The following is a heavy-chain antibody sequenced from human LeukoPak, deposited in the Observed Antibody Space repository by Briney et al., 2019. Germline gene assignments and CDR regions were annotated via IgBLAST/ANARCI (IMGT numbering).Heavy chain of an antibody. CDR2: IYPGDSET. D-gene: IGHD6-19*01. Sequence: RGESLKFSCKGSEYTFTSYWIGWVRQLPGKGLEWMGVIYPGDSETRYSPSFQGQVTISADKSSSTAYLQWSSLKASDTAMYYCARSRSSGWSDAFDIWGQGTMVTVSS. J-gene: IGHJ3*02. CDR1: EYTFTSYW. CDR3: ARSRSSGWSDAFDI. V-gene: IGHV5-51*01.